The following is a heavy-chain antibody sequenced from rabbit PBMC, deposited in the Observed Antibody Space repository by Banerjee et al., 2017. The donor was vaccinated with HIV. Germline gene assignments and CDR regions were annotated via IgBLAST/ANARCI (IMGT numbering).Heavy chain of an antibody. D-gene: IGHD7-1*01. CDR3: ARGGYSTGYVGYAL. CDR1: GFSFSNKYV. J-gene: IGHJ3*01. Sequence: QSLEESGGGLVKPEGSLTLSCTASGFSFSNKYVMCWVRQAPGKGLEWIACINTSTGNTVYASWAKGRFTISKTSSTTVTLQMTSLTVADTATYFCARGGYSTGYVGYALWGQGTLVTVS. CDR2: INTSTGNT. V-gene: IGHV1S40*01.